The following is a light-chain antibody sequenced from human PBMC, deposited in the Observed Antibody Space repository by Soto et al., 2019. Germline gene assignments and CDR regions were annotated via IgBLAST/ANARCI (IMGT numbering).Light chain of an antibody. J-gene: IGKJ1*01. V-gene: IGKV3-20*01. CDR1: QSVNSNY. Sequence: EIVLTQSPGTLSLSPGERATLSCRASQSVNSNYLAWYQRKPGQAPRLLIYGASNRATDIPYRFSASGSGTDFTLTITRLEAEDFEVYYCQQYDSTPPTFGQGTKLEIK. CDR3: QQYDSTPPT. CDR2: GAS.